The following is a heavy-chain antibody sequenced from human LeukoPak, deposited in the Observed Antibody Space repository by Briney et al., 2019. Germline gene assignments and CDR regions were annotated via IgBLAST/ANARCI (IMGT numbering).Heavy chain of an antibody. CDR2: IKPDGSEK. D-gene: IGHD3-10*01. J-gene: IGHJ1*01. Sequence: GGSLRLSCAASGFTFSDYWMTWVRQAPGKGLEWVANIKPDGSEKYYADSVKGRFTISRDNSKNTLYLQMNSLRAEDTAVYYCAKDRTPSRGSGSYYPHFQHWGQGTLVTVSS. CDR1: GFTFSDYW. CDR3: AKDRTPSRGSGSYYPHFQH. V-gene: IGHV3-7*01.